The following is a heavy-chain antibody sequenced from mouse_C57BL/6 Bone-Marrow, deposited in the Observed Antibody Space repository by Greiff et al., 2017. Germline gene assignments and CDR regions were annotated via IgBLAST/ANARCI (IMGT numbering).Heavy chain of an antibody. Sequence: QVQLQQSGAELVKPGASVKLSCKASGYTFTSYWMHWVKQRPGQGLEWIGMIHPNSGSTNYNEKFKSKATLTVDKSSSSAYMQLSSLTSEDSAVYYCARSHYYGSSYPGYFDVWGTGTTVTVSS. CDR1: GYTFTSYW. J-gene: IGHJ1*03. V-gene: IGHV1-64*01. CDR2: IHPNSGST. CDR3: ARSHYYGSSYPGYFDV. D-gene: IGHD1-1*01.